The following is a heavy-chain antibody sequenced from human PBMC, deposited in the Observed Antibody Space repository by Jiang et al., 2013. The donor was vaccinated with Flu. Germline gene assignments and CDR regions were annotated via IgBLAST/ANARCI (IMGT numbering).Heavy chain of an antibody. J-gene: IGHJ4*02. CDR1: GGSISSYY. CDR3: ARESYVGGTGTTPYLRY. Sequence: LLKPSETLSLTCTVSGGSISSYYWSWIRQPAGKGLEWIGRIYTSGSTNYNPSLKSRVTMSVDTSKNQFSLKLSSVTAADTAVYYCARESYVGGTGTTPYLRYWGQGTLVTVSS. V-gene: IGHV4-4*07. CDR2: IYTSGST. D-gene: IGHD1-1*01.